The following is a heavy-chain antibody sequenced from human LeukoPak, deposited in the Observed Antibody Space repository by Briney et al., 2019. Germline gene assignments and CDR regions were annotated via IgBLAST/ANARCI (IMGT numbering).Heavy chain of an antibody. J-gene: IGHJ6*02. D-gene: IGHD2-2*01. CDR2: MNPNSGNT. CDR1: GYTFTSYD. CDR3: ARVGGYCSSTSCYGGYYYYYGMDV. Sequence: ASVKVSCKASGYTFTSYDINWVRQATGQGLEWMGWMNPNSGNTGYAQKFQGRVTTTRNTSISTAYMELSSLRSEDTAVYYCARVGGYCSSTSCYGGYYYYYGMDVWGQGTTVTVSS. V-gene: IGHV1-8*01.